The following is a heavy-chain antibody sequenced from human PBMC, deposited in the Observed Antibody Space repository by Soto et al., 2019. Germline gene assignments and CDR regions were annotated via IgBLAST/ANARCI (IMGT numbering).Heavy chain of an antibody. CDR2: IIPVFGTA. Sequence: GASVKVSCKASGGTFSSYAISWVRQAPGQGLEWMGGIIPVFGTANYAQKFQGRVTITADESTSTAYMELSSLRSEDTAVYYCARDHNYANWFDPWGQGTLVTVSS. CDR1: GGTFSSYA. D-gene: IGHD4-4*01. J-gene: IGHJ5*02. CDR3: ARDHNYANWFDP. V-gene: IGHV1-69*13.